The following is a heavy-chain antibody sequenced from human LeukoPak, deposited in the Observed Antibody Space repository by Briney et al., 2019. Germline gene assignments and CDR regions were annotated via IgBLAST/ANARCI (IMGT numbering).Heavy chain of an antibody. CDR1: GGSISSYY. Sequence: SETLSLTCTVSGGSISSYYWSWIRQPPGKELEWIGYIYYSGSTNYNPSLKSRVTISVDTSKNQFSLKLSSVTAADTAVYYCARDQAEYYYDSSGYWYFDLWGRGTLVTVSS. CDR2: IYYSGST. V-gene: IGHV4-59*01. CDR3: ARDQAEYYYDSSGYWYFDL. J-gene: IGHJ2*01. D-gene: IGHD3-22*01.